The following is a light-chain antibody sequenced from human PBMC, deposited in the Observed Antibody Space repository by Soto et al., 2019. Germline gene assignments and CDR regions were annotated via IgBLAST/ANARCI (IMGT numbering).Light chain of an antibody. CDR2: SDS. V-gene: IGKV1-39*01. CDR3: QQGHATPYT. Sequence: DIQMTQSPYSLSASVGDSVTITCRASQNISTYLNWYQQKPGRAPKLLIHSDSALPSGVPSRFSGSGSGTEFTLTMSGLQPEDFATYYCQQGHATPYTFGQGTKVEIK. CDR1: QNISTY. J-gene: IGKJ2*01.